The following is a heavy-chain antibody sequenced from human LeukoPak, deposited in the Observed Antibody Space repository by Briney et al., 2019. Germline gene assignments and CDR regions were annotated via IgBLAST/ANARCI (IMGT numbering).Heavy chain of an antibody. CDR1: GFTFSDYY. V-gene: IGHV3-11*04. CDR2: ISSSGNTR. D-gene: IGHD3-16*01. CDR3: AWGGMAAFDS. Sequence: GGSLRLSCAASGFTFSDYYMSWIRQAPGKGLEWVAYISSSGNTRHYADSVKGRFTISRDNAKNSLYLQMNSLRAEDTAVYYCAWGGMAAFDSWGQGTLVTVSS. J-gene: IGHJ4*02.